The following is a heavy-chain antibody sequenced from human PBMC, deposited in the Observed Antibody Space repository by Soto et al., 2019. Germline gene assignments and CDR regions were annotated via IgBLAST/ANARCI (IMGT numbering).Heavy chain of an antibody. CDR1: GASISSYY. CDR3: TRSRGGYFDY. J-gene: IGHJ4*02. Sequence: QVQLQESGPGLVKPSETLSLTCTVSGASISSYYWSWIRQPPGKGLEWIGYIYYSGSTNYNPSLKSRVTISLDTSKNQFSLKLSSVTAANAAVYYSTRSRGGYFDYWGQGTLVTVSS. V-gene: IGHV4-59*01. CDR2: IYYSGST. D-gene: IGHD2-2*03.